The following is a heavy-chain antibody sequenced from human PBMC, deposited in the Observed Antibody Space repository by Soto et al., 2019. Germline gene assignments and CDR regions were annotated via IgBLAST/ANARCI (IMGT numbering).Heavy chain of an antibody. CDR2: IYYSGST. CDR1: GGSISSSSYY. J-gene: IGHJ4*02. Sequence: QLQLQESGPGLVKPSETLSLTCTVSGGSISSSSYYWGWIRQPPGKGLEWIGSIYYSGSTYYNPSLKSRVTISVDTSKNQFSLKLSSVTAADTAVYYCARLTPINCSGGSCPPLYVYWGQGTLVTVSS. D-gene: IGHD2-15*01. CDR3: ARLTPINCSGGSCPPLYVY. V-gene: IGHV4-39*01.